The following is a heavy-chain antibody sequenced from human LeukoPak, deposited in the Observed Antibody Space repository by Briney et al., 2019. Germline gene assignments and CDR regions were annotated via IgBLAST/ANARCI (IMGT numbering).Heavy chain of an antibody. CDR3: AKGQIVVPAAILGAAFDI. J-gene: IGHJ3*02. V-gene: IGHV3-23*01. Sequence: PGGSLRLSXAASGFTFSSYAMSWVRQAPGKGLEWVSAISGSGGSTHYADSVKGRFTISRDNSKNTLYLQMNSLRAEDTAVYYCAKGQIVVPAAILGAAFDIWGQGTMVTVSS. CDR2: ISGSGGST. CDR1: GFTFSSYA. D-gene: IGHD2-2*02.